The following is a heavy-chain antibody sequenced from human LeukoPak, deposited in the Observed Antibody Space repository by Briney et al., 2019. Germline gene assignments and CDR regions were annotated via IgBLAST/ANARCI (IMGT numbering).Heavy chain of an antibody. D-gene: IGHD2-15*01. CDR3: ARERCSGGSCYLGGVLRGYFDS. CDR1: GGSISSYY. Sequence: ETLSLTCTVSGGSISSYYWSWIRQPPGKGLEWIGYILDWGHTNYNPSLKSRVTISVDTSKNHFSLKLSSVTAADTAVYYCARERCSGGSCYLGGVLRGYFDSWGQGTRVTVSS. CDR2: ILDWGHT. J-gene: IGHJ4*02. V-gene: IGHV4-59*01.